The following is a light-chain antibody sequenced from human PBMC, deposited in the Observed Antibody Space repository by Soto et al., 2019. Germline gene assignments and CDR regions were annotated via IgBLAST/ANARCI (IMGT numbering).Light chain of an antibody. Sequence: EIGLTQSPGTLFLSPGERATLSCRASQSVSSSYLAWYQQTPGQAPRLLIYGASSRATGIPDRFSGSGSGTDFTLTISRLEPEDFAVYYCQQYGSSPPWTFGQGTKVDIK. CDR1: QSVSSSY. V-gene: IGKV3-20*01. CDR2: GAS. CDR3: QQYGSSPPWT. J-gene: IGKJ1*01.